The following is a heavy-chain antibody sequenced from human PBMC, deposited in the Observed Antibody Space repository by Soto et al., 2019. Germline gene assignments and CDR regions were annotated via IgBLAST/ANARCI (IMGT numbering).Heavy chain of an antibody. J-gene: IGHJ4*02. V-gene: IGHV4-59*01. Sequence: PWETLSLTCTVSGGSISSYYWSWIRQPPGKGLEWIGYIYYSGSTNYNPSLKSRVTISVDTSKNQFSLKLSSVTAADTAVYYCARVLDYYDSIGFDYWGQGTLVTVSS. D-gene: IGHD3-22*01. CDR3: ARVLDYYDSIGFDY. CDR1: GGSISSYY. CDR2: IYYSGST.